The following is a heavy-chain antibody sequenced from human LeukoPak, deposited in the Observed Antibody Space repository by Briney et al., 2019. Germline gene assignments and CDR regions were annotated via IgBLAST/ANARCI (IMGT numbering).Heavy chain of an antibody. D-gene: IGHD5-18*01. J-gene: IGHJ4*02. V-gene: IGHV4-34*01. CDR2: INHSGST. CDR3: ATSRGYSYGAFDY. CDR1: GGSFSGNY. Sequence: SETPSLTCAVYGGSFSGNYWSWIRQPPGKGLEWIGEINHSGSTNYNPSLKSRVTISVDTSKNQFSLKLSSVTAADTAVYYCATSRGYSYGAFDYWGQGTLVTVSS.